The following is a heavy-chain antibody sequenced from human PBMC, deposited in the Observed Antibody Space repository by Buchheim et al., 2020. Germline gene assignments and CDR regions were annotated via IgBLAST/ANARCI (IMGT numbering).Heavy chain of an antibody. CDR3: ARSSGYCSGGSCYSEYYFDY. Sequence: QVQLQESGPGLVKPSGTLSLTCAVSGGSISSSNWWSWVRQPPGKGLEWIGEIYHSGSTNYNPSLKSRVTISVDKSKKQFSLKLSSVTAADTAVYYCARSSGYCSGGSCYSEYYFDYWGQGTL. CDR2: IYHSGST. J-gene: IGHJ4*02. D-gene: IGHD2-15*01. CDR1: GGSISSSNW. V-gene: IGHV4-4*02.